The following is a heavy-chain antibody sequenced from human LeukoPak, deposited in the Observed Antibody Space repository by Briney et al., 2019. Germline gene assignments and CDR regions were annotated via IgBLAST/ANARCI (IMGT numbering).Heavy chain of an antibody. Sequence: PGGSLRLSCAASGFTLSSYAMSWVRQVPGKGLEWVSAISGSGGSTYYADSVKGRFTISRDNSKNTLYLQMNSLRAEDTAVYYCAKTGTPWYYFDYWGQGTLVTVSS. CDR1: GFTLSSYA. D-gene: IGHD6-13*01. J-gene: IGHJ4*02. CDR2: ISGSGGST. V-gene: IGHV3-23*01. CDR3: AKTGTPWYYFDY.